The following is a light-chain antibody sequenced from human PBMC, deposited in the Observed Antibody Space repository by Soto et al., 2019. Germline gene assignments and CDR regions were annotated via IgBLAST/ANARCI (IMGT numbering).Light chain of an antibody. CDR3: QQSDSLPIT. Sequence: DIQMTQSPSSLSASVGDRVTITCRASQDISNYLNWYQQRPGKAPKLLIYDASNLERGVPSRFSGTRSGTHFTFAITSRQPEDVATYYCQQSDSLPITFGQVTRLEI. J-gene: IGKJ5*01. V-gene: IGKV1-33*01. CDR2: DAS. CDR1: QDISNY.